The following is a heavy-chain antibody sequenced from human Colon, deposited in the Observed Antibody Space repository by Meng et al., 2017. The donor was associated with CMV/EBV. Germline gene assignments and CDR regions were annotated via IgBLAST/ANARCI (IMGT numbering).Heavy chain of an antibody. J-gene: IGHJ3*01. D-gene: IGHD6-19*01. CDR1: GISVSGNY. CDR3: ARVSSAGLALDV. CDR2: IYSTGRT. Sequence: GGSLRLSCVVSGISVSGNYMTWVRQAPGKGLEWLSVIYSTGRTFYADSAKGRFTISRDTSQNTVYLQMDTLRVEDTAMYYCARVSSAGLALDVWGQGTIVTVSS. V-gene: IGHV3-53*01.